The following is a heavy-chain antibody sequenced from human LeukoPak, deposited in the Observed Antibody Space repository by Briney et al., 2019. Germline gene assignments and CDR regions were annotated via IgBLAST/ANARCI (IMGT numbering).Heavy chain of an antibody. CDR1: GYTFTSFG. Sequence: SVKVSCKTSGYTFTSFGLSWVRQAPGQGLEWMGGIIPIFGTANYAQKFQGRVTITADKSTSTAYMELSSLRSEDTAVYYCARVSIDVTIFGVVTPAYYFDYWGQGTLVTVSS. V-gene: IGHV1-69*06. CDR3: ARVSIDVTIFGVVTPAYYFDY. CDR2: IIPIFGTA. D-gene: IGHD3-3*01. J-gene: IGHJ4*02.